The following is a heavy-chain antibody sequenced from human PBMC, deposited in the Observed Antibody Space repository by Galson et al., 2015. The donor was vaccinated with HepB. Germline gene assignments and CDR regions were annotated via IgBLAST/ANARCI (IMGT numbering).Heavy chain of an antibody. CDR1: GFTFDDYG. V-gene: IGHV3-20*01. CDR2: INWNGGST. D-gene: IGHD6-13*01. J-gene: IGHJ4*02. Sequence: SLRLSCAASGFTFDDYGMSWVRQAPGKGLEWVSGINWNGGSTGYADSVKGRFTISRDNAKNSLYLQMNSLRAEDTALYHCARARGIAAAGIFDYWGQGTLVTVSS. CDR3: ARARGIAAAGIFDY.